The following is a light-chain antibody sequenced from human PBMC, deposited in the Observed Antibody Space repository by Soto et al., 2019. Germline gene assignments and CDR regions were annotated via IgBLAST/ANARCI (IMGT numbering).Light chain of an antibody. J-gene: IGLJ3*02. V-gene: IGLV2-14*01. CDR3: SSYTSSSTRV. CDR1: SSDVGGYNY. CDR2: EVS. Sequence: QSALTQPASVSGSPGQSITISCTGTSSDVGGYNYVSWYQQHPGKAPKLMSYEVSNRPSGVSNRFSGSKSCNTASLTISGLQAEAEADYYCSSYTSSSTRVFGGGTKLTVL.